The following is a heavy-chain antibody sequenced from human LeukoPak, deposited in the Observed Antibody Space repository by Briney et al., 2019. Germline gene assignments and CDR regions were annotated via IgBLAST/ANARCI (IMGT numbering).Heavy chain of an antibody. J-gene: IGHJ3*02. Sequence: SVKVSCKASGGTFSSYATSWVRQAPGQGLEWMGGIIPIFSTANYAQKFQGRVTITTDESTSTAYMELSSLRSEDTAVYYCALDQGYGDYTFDAFDIWGQGTMVTVSS. CDR3: ALDQGYGDYTFDAFDI. V-gene: IGHV1-69*05. CDR1: GGTFSSYA. D-gene: IGHD4-17*01. CDR2: IIPIFSTA.